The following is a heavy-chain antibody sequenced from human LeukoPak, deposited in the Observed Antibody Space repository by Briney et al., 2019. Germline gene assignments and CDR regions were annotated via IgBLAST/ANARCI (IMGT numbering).Heavy chain of an antibody. D-gene: IGHD3-9*01. CDR2: LNHSGST. CDR1: GGSFSGYY. V-gene: IGHV4-34*01. CDR3: ARPLVSTRRTSYDILTGSGWFDP. Sequence: KPSETLSLTCAVYGGSFSGYYWSWIRQPPGKGLEWIGELNHSGSTNYNPSLKSPVTISVDTSKNQLSLKLSSVTAADTAVYYCARPLVSTRRTSYDILTGSGWFDPWGQGTLVTVSS. J-gene: IGHJ5*02.